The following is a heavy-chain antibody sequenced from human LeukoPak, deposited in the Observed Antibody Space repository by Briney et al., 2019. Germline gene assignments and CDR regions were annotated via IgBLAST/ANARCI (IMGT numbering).Heavy chain of an antibody. J-gene: IGHJ4*02. Sequence: PGGSLRLSCAASGFTFTDYAMNWVRQAPGKGLEWVAYVKQDGSEEFYVDSVTGRFTISRDNAKTSLYLQMNSLRAEDTALYYCARKSTTGWYYFDYWGQGTLVTVSS. V-gene: IGHV3-7*03. CDR2: VKQDGSEE. D-gene: IGHD6-19*01. CDR3: ARKSTTGWYYFDY. CDR1: GFTFTDYA.